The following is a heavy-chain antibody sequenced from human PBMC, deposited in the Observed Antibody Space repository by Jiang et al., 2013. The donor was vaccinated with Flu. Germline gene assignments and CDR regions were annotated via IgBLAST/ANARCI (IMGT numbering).Heavy chain of an antibody. CDR2: VIPIFGTA. CDR3: ARDETLIDY. CDR1: SSYA. V-gene: IGHV1-69*01. Sequence: SSYAISWVRQAPGQGLEWMEGVIPIFGTANYAQKFQGRVTITADESTSTAYMELSSLRSEETAVYYCARDETLIDYWGQGTLVTVSS. J-gene: IGHJ4*02.